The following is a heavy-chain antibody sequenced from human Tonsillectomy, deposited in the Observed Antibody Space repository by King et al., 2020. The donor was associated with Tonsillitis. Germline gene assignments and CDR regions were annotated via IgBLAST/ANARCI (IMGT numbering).Heavy chain of an antibody. J-gene: IGHJ6*02. Sequence: VQLVESGAEVKKPGSSVKVSCKASGGTFSSYAISWVRQAPGQGLEWMGGIIPIFGTANYAQKFQGRVTITADESTSTAYMELSSLRSEDTAVYYCAKSKSADYYYYYGMDVWGQGTTVTVSS. V-gene: IGHV1-69*01. CDR1: GGTFSSYA. D-gene: IGHD6-25*01. CDR2: IIPIFGTA. CDR3: AKSKSADYYYYYGMDV.